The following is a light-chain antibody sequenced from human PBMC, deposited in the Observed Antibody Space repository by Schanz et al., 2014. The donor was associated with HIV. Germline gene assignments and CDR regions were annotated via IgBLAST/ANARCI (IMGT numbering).Light chain of an antibody. Sequence: EIVLTQSPVILSLSPGERATLSCRASQTVSSNSLGWYQQKRGQVPRLLIYSASRRANGIPDTFSGSGSGTDFTLTITRLEPEDFAVYYCQQYGSSPWTFGQGTRVDVK. CDR1: QTVSSNS. V-gene: IGKV3-20*01. CDR2: SAS. CDR3: QQYGSSPWT. J-gene: IGKJ1*01.